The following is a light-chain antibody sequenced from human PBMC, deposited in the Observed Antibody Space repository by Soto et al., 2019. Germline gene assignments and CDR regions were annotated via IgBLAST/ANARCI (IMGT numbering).Light chain of an antibody. CDR3: QHHAGPFT. CDR1: QSVWSSH. CDR2: AAS. J-gene: IGKJ3*01. Sequence: DMGLTQSPGSLSEAPGEAPAGTCRASQSVWSSHLAWYQHKPDQAPRLLIYAASDRPTGIPDRFSGSGSGTAFTLGFRTLEPEGFAVYYCQHHAGPFTFSPGTKVDIK. V-gene: IGKV3-20*01.